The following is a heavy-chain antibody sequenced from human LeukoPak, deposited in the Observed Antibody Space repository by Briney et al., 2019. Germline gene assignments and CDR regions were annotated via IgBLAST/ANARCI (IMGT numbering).Heavy chain of an antibody. CDR1: GYTFTGYY. J-gene: IGHJ3*02. CDR3: ARENSGSYYGDAFDI. V-gene: IGHV1-2*02. Sequence: ASVKVSCKASGYTFTGYYMHRVRHAPGQGFEWMGWINPNSGGTNYAQKFQGRVTMTRDTSISTAYMELSRLRSDDTAVYYCARENSGSYYGDAFDIWGQGTMVTVSS. CDR2: INPNSGGT. D-gene: IGHD1-26*01.